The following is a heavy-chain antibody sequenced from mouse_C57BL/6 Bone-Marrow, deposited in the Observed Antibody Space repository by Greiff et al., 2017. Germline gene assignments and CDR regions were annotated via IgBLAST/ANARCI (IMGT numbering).Heavy chain of an antibody. Sequence: EVQLQQSGAELVRPGASVKLSCTASGFNIKDDYMHWVKQRPEQGLEWIGWIDPENGDTEYASKFQGKATITADTSSNTAYLQLSSLTSEDTAVYYCTTPSSSYGGPWFAYWGQGTLVTVSA. D-gene: IGHD1-1*01. CDR3: TTPSSSYGGPWFAY. J-gene: IGHJ3*01. V-gene: IGHV14-4*01. CDR2: IDPENGDT. CDR1: GFNIKDDY.